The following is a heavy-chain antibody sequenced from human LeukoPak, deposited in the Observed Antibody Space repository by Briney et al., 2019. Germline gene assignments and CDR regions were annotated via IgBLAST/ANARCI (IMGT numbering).Heavy chain of an antibody. D-gene: IGHD4-17*01. J-gene: IGHJ5*02. Sequence: SVQVSSEASGYASTGYYMHWVRQARGQGREWMGWINPNSGGTNYAQKFQGRVTITRDTSASTAYMELSSLRSGDMAVYYCARGTTSRYGELEHWGQGALVTVSS. CDR3: ARGTTSRYGELEH. V-gene: IGHV1-2*02. CDR1: GYASTGYY. CDR2: INPNSGGT.